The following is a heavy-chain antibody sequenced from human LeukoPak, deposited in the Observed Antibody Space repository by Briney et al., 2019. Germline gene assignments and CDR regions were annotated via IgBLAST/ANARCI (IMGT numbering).Heavy chain of an antibody. J-gene: IGHJ4*02. CDR3: ARIWDGYSGSDY. V-gene: IGHV3-48*01. Sequence: GGSLRLSCAASGFTFNSYSMKWVRQAPGKGLEWISYLSRSGSTIYYAASVKGRFTISRDNAKNSLYLQMNSLGAEDTAVYYCARIWDGYSGSDYWGQGTLVTVSS. D-gene: IGHD1-26*01. CDR2: LSRSGSTI. CDR1: GFTFNSYS.